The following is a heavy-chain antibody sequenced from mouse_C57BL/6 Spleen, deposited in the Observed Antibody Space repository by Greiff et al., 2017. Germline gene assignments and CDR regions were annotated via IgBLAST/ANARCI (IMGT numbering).Heavy chain of an antibody. J-gene: IGHJ2*01. V-gene: IGHV1-69*01. Sequence: VQLQQPGAELVMPGASVKLSCKASGYTFTSYWMHWVKQRPGQGLEWIGEIDPSDSYTNYNQKFKGKSTLTVDKSSSTAYMQLSSLTSEDSAVYYCAREGGFYYGYDWRLYDFDCWGQGTTLTVSS. D-gene: IGHD2-2*01. CDR1: GYTFTSYW. CDR3: AREGGFYYGYDWRLYDFDC. CDR2: IDPSDSYT.